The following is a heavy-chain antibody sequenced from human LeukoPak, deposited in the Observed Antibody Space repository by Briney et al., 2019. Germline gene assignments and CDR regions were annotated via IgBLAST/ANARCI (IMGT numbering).Heavy chain of an antibody. CDR2: TSGGGTTT. J-gene: IGHJ4*02. CDR3: AREIPAFDY. Sequence: GESLRLSCAASGFTFNSYAMSWVRQAPKKGLEWVSTTSGGGTTTYYADSVKGRFTISRDNSKNTLYLQMNSLRADDTAVYYCAREIPAFDYWGQGTLVTVSS. CDR1: GFTFNSYA. V-gene: IGHV3-23*01.